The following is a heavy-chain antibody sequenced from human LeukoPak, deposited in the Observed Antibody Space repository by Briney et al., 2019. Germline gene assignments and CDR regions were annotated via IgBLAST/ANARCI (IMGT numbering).Heavy chain of an antibody. CDR2: ISTYNGNT. Sequence: ASVKVSCKASGYTFTSYGISWVRQAPGQGLEWLRWISTYNGNTHYAQKLQGRVTMTTDTSTTTAHMELRSLRSDDTAVYYCARDYRTGFDYWGQGTLVTVSS. CDR3: ARDYRTGFDY. V-gene: IGHV1-18*01. D-gene: IGHD7-27*01. CDR1: GYTFTSYG. J-gene: IGHJ4*02.